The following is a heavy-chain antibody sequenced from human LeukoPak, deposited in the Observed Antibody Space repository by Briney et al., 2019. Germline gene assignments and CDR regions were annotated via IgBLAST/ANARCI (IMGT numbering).Heavy chain of an antibody. Sequence: GGSLRLSCAASGFTFSDYFMGWIRQAPGTGLEWVSYISSTSTTIYYADSVKGRFTISRDDAKNSVFLQMNSLRADDTAVYYCAAGYTSGLSAYWGQGTLVTVSS. CDR2: ISSTSTTI. D-gene: IGHD6-19*01. CDR3: AAGYTSGLSAY. CDR1: GFTFSDYF. J-gene: IGHJ4*02. V-gene: IGHV3-11*01.